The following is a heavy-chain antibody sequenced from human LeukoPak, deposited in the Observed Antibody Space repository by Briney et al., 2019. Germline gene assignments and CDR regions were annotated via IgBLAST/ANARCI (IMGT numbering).Heavy chain of an antibody. CDR1: GGSISSYY. CDR2: IYYSGST. D-gene: IGHD3-9*01. V-gene: IGHV4-59*01. Sequence: ASETLSLTCTVSGGSISSYYWSWIRQPPGKGLEWIGYIYYSGSTNYNPSLKSRVTISVDTSKSQFSLKLSSVTAADTAVYYCASLLRYFDWKGAFDIWGQGTMVTVSS. CDR3: ASLLRYFDWKGAFDI. J-gene: IGHJ3*02.